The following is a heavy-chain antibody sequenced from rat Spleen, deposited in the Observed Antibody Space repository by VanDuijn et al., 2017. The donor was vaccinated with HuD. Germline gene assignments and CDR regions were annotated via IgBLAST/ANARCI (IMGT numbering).Heavy chain of an antibody. CDR2: ISYDGGST. Sequence: EVQLVESGGGLVQPGRSMKLSCAASGFTFSNYGMAWVRQAPKKGLEWVAYISYDGGSTYYRDSVKGRFTISRDNAKITLYLQMDSLRSEDTATYYCTTDNNYYFDYWGQGVMVTVSS. D-gene: IGHD1-10*01. CDR3: TTDNNYYFDY. CDR1: GFTFSNYG. J-gene: IGHJ2*01. V-gene: IGHV5-20*01.